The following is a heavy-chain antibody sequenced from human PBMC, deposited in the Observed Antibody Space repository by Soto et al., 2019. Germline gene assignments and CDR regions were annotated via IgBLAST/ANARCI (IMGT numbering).Heavy chain of an antibody. V-gene: IGHV1-69*13. CDR3: ATSMELPNWFDP. CDR2: IIPIFGTA. CDR1: GGTFSSYS. J-gene: IGHJ5*02. D-gene: IGHD1-26*01. Sequence: SVKVSCKASGGTFSSYSISWVRQAPGQGLEWMGGIIPIFGTANYAQKFQGRVTITADESTSTAYMELSSLRSEDTAVYYCATSMELPNWFDPWGQGTLVTVSS.